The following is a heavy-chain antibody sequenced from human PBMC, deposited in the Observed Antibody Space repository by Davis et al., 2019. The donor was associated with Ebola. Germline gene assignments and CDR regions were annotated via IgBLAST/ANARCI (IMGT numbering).Heavy chain of an antibody. J-gene: IGHJ3*02. V-gene: IGHV3-21*04. CDR1: GFTFSSYS. CDR2: ISSSSSYI. D-gene: IGHD3-10*01. Sequence: GESLKISCAASGFTFSSYSMNWVRQAPGKGLEWVSSISSSSSYIYYADSVKGRFTISRDNAQNSLYLQMNSLRAEDTALYYCAKDRKGGVQGVHDAFDIWGQGTMVTVSS. CDR3: AKDRKGGVQGVHDAFDI.